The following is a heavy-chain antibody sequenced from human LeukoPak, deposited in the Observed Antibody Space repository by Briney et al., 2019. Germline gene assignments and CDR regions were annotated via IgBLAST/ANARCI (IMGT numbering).Heavy chain of an antibody. CDR1: GFTFGTHA. J-gene: IGHJ4*02. D-gene: IGHD6-19*01. CDR2: MSGSGDTT. V-gene: IGHV3-23*01. CDR3: AKLAGISGWYVYYFDH. Sequence: GGSLRLSCAASGFTFGTHAMTWVRQAPGKGLEWVSGMSGSGDTTYYADSVKGRFTVSRDNSKNTLFLQMNSLRAEDTAVYYCAKLAGISGWYVYYFDHWGQGTLVTVS.